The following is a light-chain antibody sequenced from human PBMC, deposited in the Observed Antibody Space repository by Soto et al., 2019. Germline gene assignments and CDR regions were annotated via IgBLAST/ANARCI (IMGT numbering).Light chain of an antibody. V-gene: IGLV2-8*01. CDR2: EVS. J-gene: IGLJ1*01. CDR1: SSDVGTYNY. CDR3: SSYTNINTRACV. Sequence: QSALTQPPSASGSPGQSVTISCTGTSSDVGTYNYVSWYQQHPGKAPKLMIYEVSKRPSGVPDRFSGSKSGNTASLTVSGLQAEDEADYYCSSYTNINTRACVFGTGTKLTVL.